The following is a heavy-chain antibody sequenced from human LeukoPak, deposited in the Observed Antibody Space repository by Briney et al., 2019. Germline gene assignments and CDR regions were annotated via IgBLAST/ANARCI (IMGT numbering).Heavy chain of an antibody. J-gene: IGHJ4*02. CDR1: GFTFSDYY. D-gene: IGHD1-14*01. CDR2: ISSSGSTV. V-gene: IGHV3-11*01. CDR3: AREGEPDSPNDY. Sequence: GGSLRLSCAASGFTFSDYYMSWIRQAPGKGLEWVSYISSSGSTVYYADSVKGRFTISRDNAKNPLYLQMNSLRAEDTAVYYCAREGEPDSPNDYWGQGTLVTVSS.